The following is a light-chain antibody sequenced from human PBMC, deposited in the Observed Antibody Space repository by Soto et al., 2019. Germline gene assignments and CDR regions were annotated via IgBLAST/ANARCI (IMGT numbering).Light chain of an antibody. Sequence: DIPMTQSPSTLSASVGDTVTVTCRASQSVSGWLAWYQQKPGEAPKLLIYDASALPRGVPSRFSGRGSATKFTLTSASLQPDDFATYYCQQYETFSGTFGPGTKVEI. J-gene: IGKJ1*01. CDR1: QSVSGW. CDR2: DAS. CDR3: QQYETFSGT. V-gene: IGKV1-5*01.